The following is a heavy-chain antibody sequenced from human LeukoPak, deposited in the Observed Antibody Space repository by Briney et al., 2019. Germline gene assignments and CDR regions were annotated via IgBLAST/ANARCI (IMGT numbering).Heavy chain of an antibody. CDR3: TTDQAYCGGDCYPQPSYYYYYGMDV. Sequence: GGSLRLSCAASGFTFSNAWMSWVRQAPGKGLEWVGRIKSKTDGGTTDYAAPVKGRFTISRDDSKNTLYLQMNSLKTEDTAVYYCTTDQAYCGGDCYPQPSYYYYYGMDVWGQGTTVTVSS. D-gene: IGHD2-21*02. J-gene: IGHJ6*02. V-gene: IGHV3-15*01. CDR2: IKSKTDGGTT. CDR1: GFTFSNAW.